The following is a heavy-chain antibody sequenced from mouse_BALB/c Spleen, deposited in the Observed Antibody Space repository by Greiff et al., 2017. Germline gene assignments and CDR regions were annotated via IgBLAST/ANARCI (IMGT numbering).Heavy chain of an antibody. D-gene: IGHD1-1*01. CDR2: IRLKSNNYAT. Sequence: EVKVEESGGGLVQPGGSMKLSCVASGFTFSNYWMNWVRQSPEKGLEWVAEIRLKSNNYATHYAESVKGRFTISRDDSKSSVYLQMNNLRAEDTGIYYCTRGSSLLFAYWGQGTLVTVSA. CDR1: GFTFSNYW. CDR3: TRGSSLLFAY. V-gene: IGHV6-6*02. J-gene: IGHJ3*01.